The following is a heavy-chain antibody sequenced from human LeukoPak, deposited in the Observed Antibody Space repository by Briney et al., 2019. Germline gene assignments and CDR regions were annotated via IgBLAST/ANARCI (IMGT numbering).Heavy chain of an antibody. D-gene: IGHD6-6*01. V-gene: IGHV3-23*01. CDR2: ISGSGGST. CDR1: GFTFSSYA. CDR3: AERVAARPGGYYCYYMDV. Sequence: GGSLRLSCAASGFTFSSYAMSWVRQAPGKGLEWVSAISGSGGSTYYADSVKGRFTISRDNSKNTLYLQMNSLRAEDTAVYYCAERVAARPGGYYCYYMDVWGKGTTVTVSS. J-gene: IGHJ6*03.